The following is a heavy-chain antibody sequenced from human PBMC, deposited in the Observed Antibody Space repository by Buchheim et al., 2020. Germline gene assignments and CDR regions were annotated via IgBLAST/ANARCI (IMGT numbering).Heavy chain of an antibody. Sequence: QVQLVQSGAEVKKPGASAKVSCKASGYTFTSYYMHWVRQAPGQGLEWMGIINPSGGSTSYAQKFQGRVTMTRDTSTSTVYMELSSLRSEDTAVYYCARERIGYCSSTSCYPIDYWGQGTL. CDR1: GYTFTSYY. CDR3: ARERIGYCSSTSCYPIDY. D-gene: IGHD2-2*01. J-gene: IGHJ4*02. CDR2: INPSGGST. V-gene: IGHV1-46*03.